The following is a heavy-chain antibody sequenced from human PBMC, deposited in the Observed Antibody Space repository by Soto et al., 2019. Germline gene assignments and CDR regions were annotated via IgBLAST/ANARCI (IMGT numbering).Heavy chain of an antibody. Sequence: PGGSLRLSCAASGFTFSNDWMNWVRQGPGKGLEWVSRIISGGTRVTYADSVKGRFTIARDNAKNTLYLEMHSLTAEDTAVYYCERERTSKGGMDVWGQGTTVTVSS. J-gene: IGHJ6*02. CDR1: GFTFSNDW. CDR3: ERERTSKGGMDV. V-gene: IGHV3-74*01. CDR2: IISGGTRV.